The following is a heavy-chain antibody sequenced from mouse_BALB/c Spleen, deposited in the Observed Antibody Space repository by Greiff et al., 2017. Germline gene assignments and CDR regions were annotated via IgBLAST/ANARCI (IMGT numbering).Heavy chain of an antibody. J-gene: IGHJ3*01. CDR1: GFNIKDTY. Sequence: VQLKESGAELVKPGASVKLSCTASGFNIKDTYMHWVKQRPEQGLEWIGRIDPANGNTKYDPKFQGKATITADTSSNTAYLQLSSLTSEDTAVYYCASGNYGNRAAPYWGQGTLVTVSA. CDR3: ASGNYGNRAAPY. CDR2: IDPANGNT. V-gene: IGHV14-3*02. D-gene: IGHD2-1*01.